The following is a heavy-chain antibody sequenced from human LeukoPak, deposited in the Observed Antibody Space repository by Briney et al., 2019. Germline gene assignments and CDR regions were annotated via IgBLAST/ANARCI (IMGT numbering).Heavy chain of an antibody. V-gene: IGHV3-23*01. CDR3: AKAGGVYYGSGSYYILDY. Sequence: GGSLRLSCAASGFTFSGYAMSWVRQAPGKGLEWVSAISGSGGSTYYADSVKGRFTISRDNSKNTLYLQMNSLRAEDTAVYYCAKAGGVYYGSGSYYILDYWGQGTLVTVSS. J-gene: IGHJ4*02. CDR2: ISGSGGST. CDR1: GFTFSGYA. D-gene: IGHD3-10*01.